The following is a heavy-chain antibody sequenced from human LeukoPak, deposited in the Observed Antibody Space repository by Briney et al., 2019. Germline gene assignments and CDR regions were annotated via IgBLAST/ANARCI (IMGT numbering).Heavy chain of an antibody. CDR2: INYSGST. Sequence: SQTLSLTCTVSGGSISSGADYWSWIRQHPGKGLEWIVYINYSGSTYYNPSLESRVSISVDASKNQFSLKLSSVTAADTAVYYCARVFTAGGRGDWFDPWGQGTLVTVSS. CDR3: ARVFTAGGRGDWFDP. CDR1: GGSISSGADY. J-gene: IGHJ5*02. V-gene: IGHV4-31*03. D-gene: IGHD5-18*01.